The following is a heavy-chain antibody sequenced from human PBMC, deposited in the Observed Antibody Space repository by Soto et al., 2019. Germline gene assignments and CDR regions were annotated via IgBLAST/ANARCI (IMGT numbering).Heavy chain of an antibody. CDR1: GFTFSTYP. D-gene: IGHD5-18*01. Sequence: QVQLVESGGGVVQPGRSLRLSCAASGFTFSTYPIHWGRQAPGKGLEWVALISSDESIKYYAGFVKGRFTISRDNSKNTVSLQMNCLRAEDPAVYYCARARGFSYGSRFDYWGQGTLVTVAS. V-gene: IGHV3-30-3*01. J-gene: IGHJ4*02. CDR2: ISSDESIK. CDR3: ARARGFSYGSRFDY.